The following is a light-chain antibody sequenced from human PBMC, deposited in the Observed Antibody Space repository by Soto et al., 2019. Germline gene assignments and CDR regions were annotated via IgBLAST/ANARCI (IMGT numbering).Light chain of an antibody. CDR1: QSVSSY. J-gene: IGKJ1*01. V-gene: IGKV3-11*01. Sequence: EIVLTQSPATLSLSPGERATLSCRASQSVSSYFAWYQQKPGQAPRLLIYDASNRATGIPARFSGSGSGTDFTLPISSLEPEDFAVYYGQQRANWPLTFGQGARVEIK. CDR2: DAS. CDR3: QQRANWPLT.